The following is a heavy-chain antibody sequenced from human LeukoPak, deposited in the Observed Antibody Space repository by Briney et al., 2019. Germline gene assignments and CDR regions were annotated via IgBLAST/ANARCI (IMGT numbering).Heavy chain of an antibody. CDR1: GFTFSSNY. J-gene: IGHJ3*02. V-gene: IGHV3-66*01. D-gene: IGHD3-10*01. CDR3: ASPFVSRKWIWFGEPRGGFDI. CDR2: IYSGGST. Sequence: GGSLRLSCAASGFTFSSNYMSWVRQAPGKGLEGVAVIYSGGSTYYADSVKGRFTISRDNSKNTLYLQMNSLRAEDTAVYYCASPFVSRKWIWFGEPRGGFDIWGQGTMVTVSS.